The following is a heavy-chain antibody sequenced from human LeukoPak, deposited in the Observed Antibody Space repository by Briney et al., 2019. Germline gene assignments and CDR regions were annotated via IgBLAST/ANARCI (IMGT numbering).Heavy chain of an antibody. CDR2: ISAYNGNG. V-gene: IGHV1-18*04. CDR1: GYGCTSCG. J-gene: IGHJ4*02. CDR3: ARPPRGSGGNSDY. Sequence: ASETVSFKCSGYGCTSCGSSWGRRARRQRREGMGWISAYNGNGNNSYNLQVRVTTTTDTSTSTAYMELRRLRSDATAVYYCARPPRGSGGNSDYWGQGTLVTVSS. D-gene: IGHD4-23*01.